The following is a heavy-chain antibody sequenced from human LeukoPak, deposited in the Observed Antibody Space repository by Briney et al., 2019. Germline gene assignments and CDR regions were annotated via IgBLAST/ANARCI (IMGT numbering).Heavy chain of an antibody. CDR2: ISYDGSSK. J-gene: IGHJ4*02. CDR1: GFTFSSYT. D-gene: IGHD4-17*01. Sequence: ERSLRLSCAASGFTFSSYTIHWVRQAPGKGLEWVALISYDGSSKYYADSVKGRFTISRDNSKNTLYLQMNSLRAEDTAVFYCARVGVNYGDSYPFDYWGQGTLVTVSS. V-gene: IGHV3-30-3*01. CDR3: ARVGVNYGDSYPFDY.